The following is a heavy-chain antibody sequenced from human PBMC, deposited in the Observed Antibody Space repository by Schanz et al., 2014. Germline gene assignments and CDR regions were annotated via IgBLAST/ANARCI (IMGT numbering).Heavy chain of an antibody. CDR3: ARPSDSSWYMDV. Sequence: DVQLLESGGGLVQPGGSLRLSCAASGFIFSNSWMNWVRQAPGKGLEWVSSISSSSSYISYADSVKGRFTISRDNAKNSLYLQMSSLRAEDTAVYYCARPSDSSWYMDVWGKGTTVTVSS. V-gene: IGHV3-21*01. CDR2: ISSSSSYI. D-gene: IGHD2-21*02. J-gene: IGHJ6*03. CDR1: GFIFSNSW.